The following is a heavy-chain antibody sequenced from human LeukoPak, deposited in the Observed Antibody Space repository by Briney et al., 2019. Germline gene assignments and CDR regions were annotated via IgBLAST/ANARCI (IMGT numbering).Heavy chain of an antibody. V-gene: IGHV4-39*07. CDR1: GGSISSSSYY. CDR3: ARSIVGAQGRN. J-gene: IGHJ4*02. D-gene: IGHD1-26*01. CDR2: IYYSGST. Sequence: SETLSLTCTVSGGSISSSSYYWGWIRQPPGKGLEWIGSIYYSGSTYYNPSLKSRVTISVDTSKNQFSLKLSSVTAADTAVYYCARSIVGAQGRNWGQGTLVTVSS.